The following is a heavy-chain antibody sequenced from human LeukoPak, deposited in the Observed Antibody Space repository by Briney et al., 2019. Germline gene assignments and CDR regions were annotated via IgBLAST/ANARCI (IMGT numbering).Heavy chain of an antibody. J-gene: IGHJ3*02. CDR3: ARRSAARDAFDI. V-gene: IGHV3-74*01. D-gene: IGHD6-6*01. CDR1: GFTFSSYW. Sequence: GGSLRLSCAASGFTFSSYWMHWVRQAPGKGLVWVSRIKSDGSSTSYADSVKGRFTISRDNAKNTLYLQMNSLRAEDTAVYYCARRSAARDAFDIWDQGTMVTGSS. CDR2: IKSDGSST.